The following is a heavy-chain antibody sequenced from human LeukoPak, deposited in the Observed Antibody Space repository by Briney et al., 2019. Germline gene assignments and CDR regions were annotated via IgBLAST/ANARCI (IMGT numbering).Heavy chain of an antibody. Sequence: GGSLRLSCAASGFTFSTYSMNWVRQAPGKGLEWVSSITASSSYTYYADSVKGRFTISRGNTKNSLYLQMNSLRAEDTGIYYCAREDYYESGTDDYWGQGTLVTVFS. J-gene: IGHJ4*02. CDR3: AREDYYESGTDDY. CDR1: GFTFSTYS. CDR2: ITASSSYT. D-gene: IGHD3-10*01. V-gene: IGHV3-21*01.